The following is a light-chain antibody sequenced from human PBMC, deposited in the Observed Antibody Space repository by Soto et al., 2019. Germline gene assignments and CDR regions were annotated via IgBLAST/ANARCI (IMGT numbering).Light chain of an antibody. CDR1: SSNIGAGYD. Sequence: HSALAQPPSVSGAPGQKVTISCTGSSSNIGAGYDLHWYQQLPGTAPKLLLYGNINRPSGVPDRFSGSKSGTSASLAITGLQAEDEADYYCQSYDSSLSAYVFGTGTKVTAL. CDR3: QSYDSSLSAYV. V-gene: IGLV1-40*01. J-gene: IGLJ1*01. CDR2: GNI.